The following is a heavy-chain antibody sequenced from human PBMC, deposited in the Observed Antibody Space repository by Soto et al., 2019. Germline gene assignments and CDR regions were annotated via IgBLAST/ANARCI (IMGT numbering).Heavy chain of an antibody. CDR1: GFTFSSTA. V-gene: IGHV3-23*01. J-gene: IGHJ6*02. CDR2: ISGSGGKT. CDR3: TKSGYVYVFNSYDMDV. D-gene: IGHD5-12*01. Sequence: EVLLLESGGGLVQRGGSLRLTCAASGFTFSSTAMNWVRQAPGKGLEWVSSISGSGGKTYHADSVKGRFTISRDNSKNTLYLQMNSLRAEDTDVYYCTKSGYVYVFNSYDMDVWGQGTTVTVSS.